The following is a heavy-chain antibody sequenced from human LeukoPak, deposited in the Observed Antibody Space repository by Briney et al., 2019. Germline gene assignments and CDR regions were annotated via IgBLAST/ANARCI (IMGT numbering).Heavy chain of an antibody. V-gene: IGHV3-23*01. Sequence: GGSLRLSCAVSGFSFTNYWMHWVRQDPGKGLEWVSAISGSGGSTYYADSVKGRFTISRDNSKNTLYLQMNSLRAEDTAVYYCAKERTDAFDIWGQGTMVTVSS. CDR3: AKERTDAFDI. CDR1: GFSFTNYW. CDR2: ISGSGGST. J-gene: IGHJ3*02.